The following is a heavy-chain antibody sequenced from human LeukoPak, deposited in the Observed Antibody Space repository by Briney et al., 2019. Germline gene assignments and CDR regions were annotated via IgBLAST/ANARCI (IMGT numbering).Heavy chain of an antibody. CDR2: IYYSGST. Sequence: PSETLSLTCTVSGGSISSSSSYWGCIRQPPGKGLEWIGGIYYSGSTYYNPSLRSRVNISVDTSKNQFSLQLNSVTAADTAVYYCAGHESGNCFDYWGQGTLVTVSS. CDR1: GGSISSSSSY. J-gene: IGHJ4*02. CDR3: AGHESGNCFDY. D-gene: IGHD1-1*01. V-gene: IGHV4-39*01.